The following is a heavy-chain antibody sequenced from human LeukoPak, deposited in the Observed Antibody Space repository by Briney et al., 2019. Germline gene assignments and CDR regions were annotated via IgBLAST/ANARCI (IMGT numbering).Heavy chain of an antibody. V-gene: IGHV1-8*03. J-gene: IGHJ6*03. CDR1: GYTFTSYD. CDR2: MNPNSGNT. CDR3: ARGGYSYGYRMSDYYMDV. Sequence: ASVKVSCKASGYTFTSYDINWVRQATGQGLEWMGWMNPNSGNTGYAQKFQGRVTITRNTSISTAYMELSSLRSEDTAVYYCARGGYSYGYRMSDYYMDVWGKGTTVTVSS. D-gene: IGHD5-18*01.